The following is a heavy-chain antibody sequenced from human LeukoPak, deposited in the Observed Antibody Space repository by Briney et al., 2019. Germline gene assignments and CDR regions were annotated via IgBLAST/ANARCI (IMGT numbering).Heavy chain of an antibody. D-gene: IGHD1/OR15-1a*01. J-gene: IGHJ4*02. CDR2: ISSRGSTI. V-gene: IGHV3-11*01. CDR1: GFTFSDYY. Sequence: GGSLRLSCAASGFTFSDYYMSWIRQAPGKGLEWVSYISSRGSTIYYADSVKGRFTISRDNAKNSLYLQMNSLRAEDTAVYYCAKSRRNNQGSFDYWGQGTLVTVSS. CDR3: AKSRRNNQGSFDY.